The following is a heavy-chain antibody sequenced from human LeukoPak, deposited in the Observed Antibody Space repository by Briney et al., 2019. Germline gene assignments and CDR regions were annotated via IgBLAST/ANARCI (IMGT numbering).Heavy chain of an antibody. CDR3: ARERTIDGYPHTSSRYCSGGSCPYYFDY. V-gene: IGHV4-59*01. J-gene: IGHJ4*02. CDR2: IYYSGST. Sequence: SETLSLTCTVSGGSTSSYYWSWIRQPPGKGLEWIGYIYYSGSTNYNPSLKSRVTISVDTSKNQFSLKLSSVTAADTAVYYCARERTIDGYPHTSSRYCSGGSCPYYFDYWGQGTLVTVSS. D-gene: IGHD2-15*01. CDR1: GGSTSSYY.